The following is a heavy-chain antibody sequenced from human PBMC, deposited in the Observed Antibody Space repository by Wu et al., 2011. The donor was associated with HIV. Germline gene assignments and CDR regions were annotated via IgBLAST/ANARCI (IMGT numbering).Heavy chain of an antibody. Sequence: QVQLMQSGADVKKPGSSVKISYGASGGASGDTFSSFAFSWVRQAPGQGLEWLGAILPVLVSTKYADSFEDRITIYTDALTKTVNMELSSLTSEDTAVYYCVRGYCSGDNCYLPFDVFDVWGQGTMVTVSS. CDR2: ILPVLVST. V-gene: IGHV1-69*05. J-gene: IGHJ3*01. D-gene: IGHD2-15*01. CDR1: GDTFSSFA. CDR3: VRGYCSGDNCYLPFDVFDV.